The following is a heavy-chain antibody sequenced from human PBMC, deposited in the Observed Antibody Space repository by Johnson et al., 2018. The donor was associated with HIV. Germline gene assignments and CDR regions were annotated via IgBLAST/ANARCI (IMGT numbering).Heavy chain of an antibody. CDR2: IWYDGSNK. J-gene: IGHJ3*01. V-gene: IGHV3-33*06. CDR1: GFTFSSYG. D-gene: IGHD6-13*01. CDR3: AKGYSSSWYLDVFDL. Sequence: QVQLVESGGGLVQPGRSLRLSCAASGFTFSSYGMHWVRQAPGKGLEWVAVIWYDGSNKYYADSVKVRFTISRDNSKHTLYLQMNRLRAEDTALYYCAKGYSSSWYLDVFDLWGQGTMVTVSS.